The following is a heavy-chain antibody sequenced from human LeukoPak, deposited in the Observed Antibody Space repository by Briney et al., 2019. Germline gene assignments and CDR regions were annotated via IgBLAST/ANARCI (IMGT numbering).Heavy chain of an antibody. Sequence: PSETLSLTCTVSGNSISSGDNYWSWIRQSPGKGLECIGYIHYTGSTNYNPSLKSRVTISVGTSKNQFSLKLKSVTAADTAVYYCARGGYYGSGNDFRFDPWGQGTLVTVSS. CDR3: ARGGYYGSGNDFRFDP. CDR2: IHYTGST. D-gene: IGHD3-10*01. V-gene: IGHV4-61*08. J-gene: IGHJ5*02. CDR1: GNSISSGDNY.